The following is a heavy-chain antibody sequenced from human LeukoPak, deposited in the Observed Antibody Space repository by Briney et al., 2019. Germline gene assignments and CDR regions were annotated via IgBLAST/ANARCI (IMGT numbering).Heavy chain of an antibody. J-gene: IGHJ4*02. V-gene: IGHV3-53*01. CDR1: GFTVSTNY. CDR3: ARRVWGTNRYTDC. CDR2: IYAGGNT. D-gene: IGHD3-16*02. Sequence: PGGSLRLSCAAFGFTVSTNYMSWVRQAPGKGLEWVSIIYAGGNTYYADSVKGRFTISRDNSKNTLYLQMNSLRAEDTAVYYCARRVWGTNRYTDCWGQGTLVTVSS.